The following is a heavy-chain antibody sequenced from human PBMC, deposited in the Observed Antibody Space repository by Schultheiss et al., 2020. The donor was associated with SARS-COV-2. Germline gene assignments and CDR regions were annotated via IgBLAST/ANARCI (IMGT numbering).Heavy chain of an antibody. Sequence: GGSLRLSCAASGFLFTSFGMHWVRQGPGKGLEWIALITHDGSLKYYADSVKGRYSISRDNSKNTLYLQMSSLRVDDTGVFYCVNGDLARFGGAPDFHNYYDMDVWGQGTTVTVSS. J-gene: IGHJ6*02. CDR3: VNGDLARFGGAPDFHNYYDMDV. V-gene: IGHV3-30*03. CDR1: GFLFTSFG. D-gene: IGHD3-10*01. CDR2: ITHDGSLK.